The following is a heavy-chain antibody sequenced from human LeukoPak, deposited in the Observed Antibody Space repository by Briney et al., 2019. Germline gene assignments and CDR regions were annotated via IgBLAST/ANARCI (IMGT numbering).Heavy chain of an antibody. CDR1: GGSFSGYY. J-gene: IGHJ4*02. Sequence: ETLSLTCAVYGGSFSGYYWSWIGQPPGKGLEWIGEINHSGSTNYNPSLNSRVTISVDTSKNPFSLKLRSVTAADTAVYYCARADFYYDSSGYYVHDSWGQGTLVTVSP. CDR3: ARADFYYDSSGYYVHDS. V-gene: IGHV4-34*01. CDR2: INHSGST. D-gene: IGHD3-22*01.